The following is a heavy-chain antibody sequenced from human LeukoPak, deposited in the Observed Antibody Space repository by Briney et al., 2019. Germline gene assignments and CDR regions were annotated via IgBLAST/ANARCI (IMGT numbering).Heavy chain of an antibody. CDR3: AKDHRGFRELLYFDY. CDR2: ISGSGGSA. D-gene: IGHD1-26*01. Sequence: PSETLSLTCTVSGGSISSGDYYWSWVRQAPGKGLEWVSVISGSGGSAYYADSVKGRFTISRGNSKNTLYLQMNSLRAEDTAVYYCAKDHRGFRELLYFDYWGQGALVTVSS. CDR1: GGSISSGDYY. J-gene: IGHJ4*02. V-gene: IGHV3-23*01.